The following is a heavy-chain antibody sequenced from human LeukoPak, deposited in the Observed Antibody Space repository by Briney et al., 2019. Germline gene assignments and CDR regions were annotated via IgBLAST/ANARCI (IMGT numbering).Heavy chain of an antibody. V-gene: IGHV4-59*08. CDR1: GGSISSYY. Sequence: SETLSLTCTVSGGSISSYYWTWIRQPPGKGLEWVGYIYYSGSTNYNPSHKSRVTISVDTSKNQFSLKLSSVTAADTAVYYCARHSSGWYSRFDYWGQGTLVTVSS. CDR2: IYYSGST. D-gene: IGHD6-19*01. J-gene: IGHJ4*02. CDR3: ARHSSGWYSRFDY.